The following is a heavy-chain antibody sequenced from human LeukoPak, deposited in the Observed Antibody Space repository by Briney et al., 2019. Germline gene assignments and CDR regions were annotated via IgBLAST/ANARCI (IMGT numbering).Heavy chain of an antibody. Sequence: SETLSLTCTVSGGSINSHFWSWIRQPPGKGPEWIAYIYDSGSTNYNPSLRSRVTISVDGSKNQFSLELRCVTAADTAVYYCARDQTRGYYYFDYWGQGTLVTVSS. V-gene: IGHV4-59*11. CDR2: IYDSGST. CDR1: GGSINSHF. CDR3: ARDQTRGYYYFDY. D-gene: IGHD1-1*01. J-gene: IGHJ4*02.